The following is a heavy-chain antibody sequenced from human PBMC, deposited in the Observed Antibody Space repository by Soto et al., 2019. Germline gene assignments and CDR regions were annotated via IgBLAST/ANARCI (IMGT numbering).Heavy chain of an antibody. CDR2: IIPILGIA. Sequence: QVQLVQSEAEVKKPGSSVKVSCKASGGTFSSYTISWVRQAPGQGLEWMGRIIPILGIANYAQKFQGRVTITADKSTSTAYMELSSLRSEDTAVYYCARKCSGGSCYAQGRFDPWGQGTLVTVSS. D-gene: IGHD2-15*01. CDR3: ARKCSGGSCYAQGRFDP. CDR1: GGTFSSYT. J-gene: IGHJ5*02. V-gene: IGHV1-69*02.